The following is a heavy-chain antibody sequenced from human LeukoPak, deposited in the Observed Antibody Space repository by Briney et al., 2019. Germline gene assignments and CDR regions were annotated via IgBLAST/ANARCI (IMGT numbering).Heavy chain of an antibody. V-gene: IGHV4-59*12. CDR3: ARDSGSRYCSSTSCYSAPFDY. CDR2: IYYSGST. D-gene: IGHD2-2*02. CDR1: GGSISSYY. Sequence: PSETLSLTCTVSGGSISSYYWSWIRQPPGKGLEWIGYIYYSGSTNYNSSLKSRVTISVDTSKNQFSLKLSSVTAADTAVYYCARDSGSRYCSSTSCYSAPFDYWGQGTLVTVSS. J-gene: IGHJ4*02.